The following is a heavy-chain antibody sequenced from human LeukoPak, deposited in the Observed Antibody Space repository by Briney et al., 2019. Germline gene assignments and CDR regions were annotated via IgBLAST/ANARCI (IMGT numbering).Heavy chain of an antibody. D-gene: IGHD6-13*01. J-gene: IGHJ6*02. V-gene: IGHV3-23*01. Sequence: GGSLRLSCAGSGITFSSYDMSWVRQAPGKGLEWVSAISGSGGNTYYADSVKGRFTISRDNSKNTVYLEMNSLRAEDTAVYYVSAATYYYYGMDVWGQGTTVTVSS. CDR3: SAATYYYYGMDV. CDR1: GITFSSYD. CDR2: ISGSGGNT.